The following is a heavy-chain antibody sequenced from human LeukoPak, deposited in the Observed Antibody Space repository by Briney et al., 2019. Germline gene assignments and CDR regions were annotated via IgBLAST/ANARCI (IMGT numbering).Heavy chain of an antibody. V-gene: IGHV4-59*01. CDR1: GGSIPSYY. CDR2: LLYSGST. Sequence: PSETLSLTCAISGGSIPSYYWCWIRQTPGKGLEWIGYLLYSGSTNYNPSLKSRVTMSIDTSKNQFSLKLRSVTAADTAVYYCARGAYSNYLSVGYWGQGILVTVSS. CDR3: ARGAYSNYLSVGY. D-gene: IGHD4-11*01. J-gene: IGHJ4*02.